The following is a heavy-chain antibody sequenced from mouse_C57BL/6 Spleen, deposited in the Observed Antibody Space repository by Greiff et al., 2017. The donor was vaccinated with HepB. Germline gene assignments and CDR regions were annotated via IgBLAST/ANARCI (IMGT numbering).Heavy chain of an antibody. CDR2: FHPYNDDT. V-gene: IGHV1-47*01. J-gene: IGHJ2*01. Sequence: VMLVESGAELVKPGASVKMSCKASGYTFTTYPIEWMKQNHGKSLEWIGNFHPYNDDTKYNEKFKGKATLTVEKSSSTVYLELSRLTSDDSAVYYCARPHGNYESYFDYWGQGTTLTVSS. D-gene: IGHD2-1*01. CDR3: ARPHGNYESYFDY. CDR1: GYTFTTYP.